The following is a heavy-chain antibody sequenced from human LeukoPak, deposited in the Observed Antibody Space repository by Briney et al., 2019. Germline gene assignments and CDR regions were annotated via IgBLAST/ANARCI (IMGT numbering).Heavy chain of an antibody. CDR1: GGTFSSYA. Sequence: ASVKVSCKASGGTFSSYAISWVRQAPGQGLEWMGGIIPSFGTANYAQKFQGRVTITTDESTSTAYMELSSLRSEDTAVYYCAREGDSGSSSWYTNWFDPWGQGTLVTVSS. V-gene: IGHV1-69*05. CDR3: AREGDSGSSSWYTNWFDP. CDR2: IIPSFGTA. D-gene: IGHD6-13*01. J-gene: IGHJ5*02.